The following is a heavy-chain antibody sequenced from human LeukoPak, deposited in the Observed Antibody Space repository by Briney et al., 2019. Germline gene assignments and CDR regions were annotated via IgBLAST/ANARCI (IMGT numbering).Heavy chain of an antibody. CDR3: ARVWEYCSSTSCYFRYSTFDY. V-gene: IGHV1-2*02. D-gene: IGHD2-2*01. CDR2: INPKSGGT. CDR1: GYTFTGYY. Sequence: ASVKVSCKASGYTFTGYYMHWVRQAPGQGLEWMGWINPKSGGTNYAQKFQGRVTMTRNTSISTAYMELSSLRSEDTAVYYCARVWEYCSSTSCYFRYSTFDYWGQGTLVTVSS. J-gene: IGHJ4*02.